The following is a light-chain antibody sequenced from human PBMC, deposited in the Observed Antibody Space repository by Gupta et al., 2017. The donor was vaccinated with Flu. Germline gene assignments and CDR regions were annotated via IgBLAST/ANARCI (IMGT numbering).Light chain of an antibody. CDR1: PSVTNNK. V-gene: IGKV3-20*01. J-gene: IGKJ2*01. CDR3: LQNSIPPQA. Sequence: DTLSLSPGQTATLSCETSPSVTNNKLACYQQRPGQAPRLLIYGASSRATGIPDRFSGSGSGTEFTLTISRLEPEDFALYYCLQNSIPPQAFGQGTKLEIK. CDR2: GAS.